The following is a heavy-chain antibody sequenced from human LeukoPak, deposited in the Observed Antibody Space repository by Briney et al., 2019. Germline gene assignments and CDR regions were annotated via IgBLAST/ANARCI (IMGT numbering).Heavy chain of an antibody. CDR3: ASRRYSGYDLRLDAFDI. Sequence: PGGSLRLSCAASGFTFSSYGMHWVRQAPGKGLEWVAFIRYDGSNKYYADSVKGRFTISRDNSKNTLYLQMNSLRAEDTAVYYCASRRYSGYDLRLDAFDIWGQGTMVTVSS. J-gene: IGHJ3*02. V-gene: IGHV3-30*02. CDR1: GFTFSSYG. CDR2: IRYDGSNK. D-gene: IGHD5-12*01.